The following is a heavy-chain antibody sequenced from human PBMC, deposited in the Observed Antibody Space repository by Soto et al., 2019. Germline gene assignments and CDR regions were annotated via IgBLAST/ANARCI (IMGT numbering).Heavy chain of an antibody. Sequence: QVQLVQSGAEVKKPGSSVKVSCKASGGTFSSYTISWVRQAPGQGLEWMGRIIPILGIANYAQKFQGRVTITAEKSTSTAYMELSSLRSEDTAVYYCARERGYTRWFDPWGQGTLVTVSS. CDR1: GGTFSSYT. CDR3: ARERGYTRWFDP. J-gene: IGHJ5*02. V-gene: IGHV1-69*08. CDR2: IIPILGIA. D-gene: IGHD1-1*01.